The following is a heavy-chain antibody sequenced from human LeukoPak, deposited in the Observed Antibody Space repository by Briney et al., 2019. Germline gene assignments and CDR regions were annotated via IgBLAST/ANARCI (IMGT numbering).Heavy chain of an antibody. CDR2: IYNSGLA. V-gene: IGHV4-59*08. J-gene: IGHJ4*02. Sequence: PSETLSLTCTVSGGSMSTYYWSWIRQPPGKELEWIGYIYNSGLANYNPSLKSRVTISVDASRNQFSLNLNSVTAADAAIYYCARHGGQYDFDYWGQGTLVTVSS. CDR3: ARHGGQYDFDY. CDR1: GGSMSTYY. D-gene: IGHD3-16*01.